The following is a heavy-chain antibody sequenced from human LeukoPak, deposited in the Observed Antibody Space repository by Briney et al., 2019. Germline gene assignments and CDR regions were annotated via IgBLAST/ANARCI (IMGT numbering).Heavy chain of an antibody. J-gene: IGHJ4*02. Sequence: GGSLRLSCAASGFTFSDYNMNWFRQAPGNGLEWLSFISTSYSPIYYADSVKGRFTISRDNAKNSLYLQMNGLRAEDTAVYYCARSGVRGVGGYWGQGTLVTVSS. CDR3: ARSGVRGVGGY. CDR2: ISTSYSPI. CDR1: GFTFSDYN. V-gene: IGHV3-48*04. D-gene: IGHD3-10*01.